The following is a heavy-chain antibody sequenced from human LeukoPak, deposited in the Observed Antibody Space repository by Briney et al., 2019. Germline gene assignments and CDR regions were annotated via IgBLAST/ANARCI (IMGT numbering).Heavy chain of an antibody. CDR3: AKGAQEDIVVVVAANHAFDI. J-gene: IGHJ3*02. D-gene: IGHD2-15*01. CDR2: ISGSGGST. Sequence: GGSLRLSCAASGFTLSSYAMSWVRQAPGKGLEWVSAISGSGGSTYYADSVKGRFTISRDNSKNTLYLQMNSLRAEDTAVYYCAKGAQEDIVVVVAANHAFDIWGQGTMVTVSS. CDR1: GFTLSSYA. V-gene: IGHV3-23*01.